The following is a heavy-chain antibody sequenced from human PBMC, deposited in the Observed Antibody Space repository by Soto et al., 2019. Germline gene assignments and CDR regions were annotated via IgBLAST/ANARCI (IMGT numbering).Heavy chain of an antibody. CDR2: ISYDGSNK. CDR3: AKDLVVVALRGYYFDY. J-gene: IGHJ4*02. D-gene: IGHD2-15*01. CDR1: GFTFISYG. V-gene: IGHV3-30*18. Sequence: GGSLRLSCAAYGFTFISYGMHCFLQSPGNGLEWVAVISYDGSNKYYADPVKGRFTISRDNSKNTLYLQMNSLRAEDTAVYYCAKDLVVVALRGYYFDYWGQGTLVTVSS.